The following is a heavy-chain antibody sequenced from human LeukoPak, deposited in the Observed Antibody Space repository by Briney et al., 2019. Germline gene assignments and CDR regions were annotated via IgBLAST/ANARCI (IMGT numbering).Heavy chain of an antibody. D-gene: IGHD6-13*01. Sequence: SGGSLRLSCAASGFTFSSYEMNWVRQAPGKGLEWVSYISSSSSYIYYADSVKGRFTISRDNAKNTLYLQTNSLRAEDTAVYYCTRRAAALDAFDIWGQGTMVTVSS. CDR2: ISSSSSYI. V-gene: IGHV3-21*05. J-gene: IGHJ3*02. CDR1: GFTFSSYE. CDR3: TRRAAALDAFDI.